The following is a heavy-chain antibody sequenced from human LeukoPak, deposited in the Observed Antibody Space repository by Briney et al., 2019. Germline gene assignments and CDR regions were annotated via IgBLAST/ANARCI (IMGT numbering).Heavy chain of an antibody. CDR3: AKDVAAAGTYSFDY. D-gene: IGHD6-13*01. CDR1: GFTFSSYA. J-gene: IGHJ4*02. CDR2: ISGSGGST. Sequence: GGSLKLSCAASGFTFSSYAMSGVRQAPGKGREGFSAISGSGGSTYYPDSVKGRFTISRDNSKNTLYLQMNSLRAEDAAVYYCAKDVAAAGTYSFDYWGQGTLVTVSS. V-gene: IGHV3-23*01.